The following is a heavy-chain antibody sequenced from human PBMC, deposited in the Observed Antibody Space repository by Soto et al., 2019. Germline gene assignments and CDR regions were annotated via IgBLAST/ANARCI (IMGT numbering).Heavy chain of an antibody. CDR3: AKDRGHGGRGAFDL. V-gene: IGHV3-30*18. Sequence: QVQLVESGGGVVQPGRSLRLSCAASGFTFSSYGMHWVRQAPGKGLEWVAVISYDGSNKYYADSVKGRFTISRDNSKNTLYLQMNSLRAEATAVYYCAKDRGHGGRGAFDLWGQGTMVTVSS. CDR2: ISYDGSNK. J-gene: IGHJ3*01. CDR1: GFTFSSYG. D-gene: IGHD3-10*01.